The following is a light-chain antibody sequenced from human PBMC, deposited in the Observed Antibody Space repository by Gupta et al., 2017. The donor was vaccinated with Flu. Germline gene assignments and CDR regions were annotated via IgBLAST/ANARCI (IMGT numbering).Light chain of an antibody. J-gene: IGLJ3*02. V-gene: IGLV1-47*01. CDR1: SSNIGSNY. CDR2: RNN. Sequence: QSVLTLPPSASGAPWQRVTVSCSVTSSNIGSNYVYGYQQLPGTAPKLLIYRNNQRPSGVPDRFSGSKSGTYASLAISGLRSEDEADYYCAAWDDSLSGWVFGGGTKLTVL. CDR3: AAWDDSLSGWV.